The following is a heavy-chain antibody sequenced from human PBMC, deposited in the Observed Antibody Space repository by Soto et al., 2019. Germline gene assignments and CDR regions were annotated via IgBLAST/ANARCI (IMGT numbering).Heavy chain of an antibody. Sequence: SETLSLTCSVSGGSISSGAYYWSWIRQHPGKGLEWIGCMYYTGSTSYNPSLKSRVTISADTSENQFSLKLNSVTAADTAVYYCASLSSGPTRFYFDSWGQRTLVTVSS. D-gene: IGHD3-3*01. CDR1: GGSISSGAYY. CDR3: ASLSSGPTRFYFDS. V-gene: IGHV4-31*03. CDR2: MYYTGST. J-gene: IGHJ4*02.